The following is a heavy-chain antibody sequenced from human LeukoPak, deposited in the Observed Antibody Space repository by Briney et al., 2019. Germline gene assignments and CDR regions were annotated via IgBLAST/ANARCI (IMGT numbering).Heavy chain of an antibody. CDR2: IYYSGST. CDR3: ARYSSGWYYYFDY. CDR1: GGSISSYY. J-gene: IGHJ4*02. Sequence: PSETLSLTCTVSGGSISSYYWSWIRQPPGKGLEWIGYIYYSGSTNYNPSLKSRVTISADTSKNQFSLKLSSVTAADTAVYYCARYSSGWYYYFDYWGQGTLVTVSS. D-gene: IGHD6-19*01. V-gene: IGHV4-59*08.